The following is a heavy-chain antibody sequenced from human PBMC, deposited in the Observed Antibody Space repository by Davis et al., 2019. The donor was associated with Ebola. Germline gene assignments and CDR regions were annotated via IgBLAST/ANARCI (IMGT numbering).Heavy chain of an antibody. V-gene: IGHV1-69*04. CDR2: IIPILGIA. Sequence: AASVKVSCKASGGTFSSYAISWVRQAPGQGLEWMGRIIPILGIANYAQKFQGRVTITADESTSTAYMELSSLRSEDTAVYYCAREIAARYPANPYYYYYGMDVWGQGTTVTVSS. CDR3: AREIAARYPANPYYYYYGMDV. D-gene: IGHD6-6*01. J-gene: IGHJ6*02. CDR1: GGTFSSYA.